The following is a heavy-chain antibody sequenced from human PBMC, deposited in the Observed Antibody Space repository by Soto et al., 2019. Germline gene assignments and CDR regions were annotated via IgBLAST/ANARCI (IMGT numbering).Heavy chain of an antibody. CDR1: GFTFGDYA. J-gene: IGHJ6*02. D-gene: IGHD2-2*01. CDR3: GVVPAAIPNYYYYYGMDV. Sequence: GGSLRLSCTASGFTFGDYAMSWVRQAPGKGLEWVGFIRSKAYGGTTEYAASVKGRFTISRDDSKSIAYLQTNSLKTEDTAVYYCGVVPAAIPNYYYYYGMDVWGQGTTVTVSS. CDR2: IRSKAYGGTT. V-gene: IGHV3-49*04.